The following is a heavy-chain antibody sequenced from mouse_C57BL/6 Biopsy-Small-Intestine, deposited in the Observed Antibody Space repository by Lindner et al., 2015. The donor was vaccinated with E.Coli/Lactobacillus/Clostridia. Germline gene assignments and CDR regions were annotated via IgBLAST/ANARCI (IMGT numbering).Heavy chain of an antibody. V-gene: IGHV1-66*01. CDR1: GYTFSSSV. J-gene: IGHJ3*01. CDR2: STLANLNI. D-gene: IGHD1-1*02. CDR3: AREFGWPLDAFDI. Sequence: SVKVSCKASGYTFSSSVMHWVRQAPDKGLSGWDGSTLANLNIKYSQKLQGRVTFTRDTSASTAYMELSSLRSEDTAVYYCAREFGWPLDAFDIWGQGTMVTVSA.